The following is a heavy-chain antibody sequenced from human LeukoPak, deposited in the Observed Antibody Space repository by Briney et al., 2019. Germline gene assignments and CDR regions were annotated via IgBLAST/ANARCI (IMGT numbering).Heavy chain of an antibody. D-gene: IGHD1-14*01. J-gene: IGHJ4*02. CDR2: IYSDGNT. CDR1: GFTVITND. V-gene: IGHV3-53*01. Sequence: GGSLRLSCAASGFTVITNDMTWVRQAPGKGLEWVSVIYSDGNTKYADSVQGRFTISRDNSKNTLYLEMNSLSPDDTAVYYCARGVEPLAANTLAYWGQGTLVTVSS. CDR3: ARGVEPLAANTLAY.